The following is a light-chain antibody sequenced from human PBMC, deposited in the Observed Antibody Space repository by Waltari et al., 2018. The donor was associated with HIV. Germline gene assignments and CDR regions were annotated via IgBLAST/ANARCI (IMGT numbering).Light chain of an antibody. Sequence: QSALTQPASVSGSPGQSITISCTGTSSAVGGYNYVSWYQQHPGKAPKLMIYDVSNRPSGVSNRFSGSKSGNTASLTISGLQAEDEADYYCSSYTSSSTPQVFGTGTKVTVL. V-gene: IGLV2-14*01. CDR2: DVS. J-gene: IGLJ1*01. CDR1: SSAVGGYNY. CDR3: SSYTSSSTPQV.